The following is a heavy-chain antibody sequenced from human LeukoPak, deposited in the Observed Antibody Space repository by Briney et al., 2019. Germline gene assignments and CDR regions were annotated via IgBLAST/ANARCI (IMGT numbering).Heavy chain of an antibody. Sequence: NASETLSLTCTVSGGSISSGGYYWSWIRQHPGKGLEWIGYIYYSGSTYYNPSLKSRVTISVDTSKNQFSLKLSSVTAADTAVYYCASSTAAGPYYFDYWGQGTLVTVSS. CDR2: IYYSGST. D-gene: IGHD6-13*01. V-gene: IGHV4-31*03. J-gene: IGHJ4*02. CDR1: GGSISSGGYY. CDR3: ASSTAAGPYYFDY.